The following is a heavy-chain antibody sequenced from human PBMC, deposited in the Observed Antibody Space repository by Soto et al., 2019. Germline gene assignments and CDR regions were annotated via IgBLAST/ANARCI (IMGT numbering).Heavy chain of an antibody. CDR2: INAGNGNT. J-gene: IGHJ1*01. CDR1: GYTFTSAA. Sequence: GASVKVSCKASGYTFTSAAMHWLRQAAGQRPEWMGWINAGNGNTKYSQKFQGRVTITRDISASTVYMEMSSLRSEDTAVYFCARVTDYFDNIGYSREYLQHCGQGTPVTVYS. V-gene: IGHV1-3*01. D-gene: IGHD3-22*01. CDR3: ARVTDYFDNIGYSREYLQH.